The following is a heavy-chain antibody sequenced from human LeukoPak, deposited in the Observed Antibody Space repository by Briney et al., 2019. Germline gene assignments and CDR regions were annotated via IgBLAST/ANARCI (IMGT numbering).Heavy chain of an antibody. CDR1: GGSISSNSYY. V-gene: IGHV4-61*02. CDR2: IYTSGST. D-gene: IGHD2-15*01. CDR3: ARDSPPAHCSGGSCYFDY. J-gene: IGHJ4*02. Sequence: SETLSLTCTVSGGSISSNSYYWSWIRQPAGKGLEWIGRIYTSGSTDYNPSLKSRVTISKDTSKNEFSLKLSSVTAADTAVYYCARDSPPAHCSGGSCYFDYWGQGTLVTVSS.